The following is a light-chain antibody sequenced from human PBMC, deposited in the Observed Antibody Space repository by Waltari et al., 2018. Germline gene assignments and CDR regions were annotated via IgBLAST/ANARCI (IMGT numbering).Light chain of an antibody. J-gene: IGKJ2*02. CDR2: KAS. Sequence: DIQMTQSPSTLSASVGDRVTITCRASQSIVSWVAWYQQKPGKAPKLLIDKASSLQSGVPSTFSGSGSGTDFTLTISSLQPDDFATYYCQQYFSGCTVGHGTNLEIK. CDR3: QQYFSGCT. CDR1: QSIVSW. V-gene: IGKV1-5*03.